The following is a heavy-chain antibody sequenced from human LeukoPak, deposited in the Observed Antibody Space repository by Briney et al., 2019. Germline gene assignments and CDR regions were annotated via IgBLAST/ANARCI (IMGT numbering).Heavy chain of an antibody. Sequence: GGSLRLSCAASGFTFSNYVMSWVRQAPGKGLEWVANIKQDGSEKYYVDSVKGRFTISRNNTKNSLFLQMNSLRAEDTAVYYCAREAGTGDYWGQGTLVTVSS. CDR1: GFTFSNYV. D-gene: IGHD3-10*01. CDR3: AREAGTGDY. J-gene: IGHJ4*02. V-gene: IGHV3-7*01. CDR2: IKQDGSEK.